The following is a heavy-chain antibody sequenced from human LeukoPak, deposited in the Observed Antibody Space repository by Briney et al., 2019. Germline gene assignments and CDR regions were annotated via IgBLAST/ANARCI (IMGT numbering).Heavy chain of an antibody. CDR1: GFTFSSYA. CDR2: ITGSGGDT. CDR3: AKGSLGQRPYYFDY. V-gene: IGHV3-23*01. D-gene: IGHD3-16*01. J-gene: IGHJ4*02. Sequence: PGGSLRLSCAASGFTFSSYAMSWVRQAPGKGLEWVSAITGSGGDTFHADSVKGRFTISRDNSKNTLYLQMNSLRAEDTAIYYCAKGSLGQRPYYFDYWGQGTLVTVSS.